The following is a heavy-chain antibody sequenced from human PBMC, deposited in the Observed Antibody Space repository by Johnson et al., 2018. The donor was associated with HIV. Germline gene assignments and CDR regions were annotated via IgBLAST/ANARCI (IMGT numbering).Heavy chain of an antibody. V-gene: IGHV3-NL1*01. Sequence: QMLLVESGGGVVQPGGSLRLSCVASGFTFSSYAMHWVRQAPGKGLEWVAVIYTGGSTYYADSVKGRFTISRDNSKNTVYLQMNSLRAEDTALYYCARDNWNEDIWGQGTMVTVSS. CDR1: GFTFSSYA. J-gene: IGHJ3*02. CDR2: IYTGGST. CDR3: ARDNWNEDI. D-gene: IGHD1-20*01.